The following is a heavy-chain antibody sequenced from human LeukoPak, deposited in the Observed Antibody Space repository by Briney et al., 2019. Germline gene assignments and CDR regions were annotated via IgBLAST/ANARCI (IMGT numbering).Heavy chain of an antibody. CDR3: ARTNLYRSGHWNFDL. J-gene: IGHJ2*01. CDR2: IYSGGST. CDR1: GFTVSSNY. V-gene: IGHV3-53*01. Sequence: GGSLRLSCAASGFTVSSNYMSWVRQAPGKGLEWVSVIYSGGSTYYADSVKGRFTISRDNSKNTLYLQMNSLRAEDTAVYYCARTNLYRSGHWNFDLWGRGTLVTVSS. D-gene: IGHD6-25*01.